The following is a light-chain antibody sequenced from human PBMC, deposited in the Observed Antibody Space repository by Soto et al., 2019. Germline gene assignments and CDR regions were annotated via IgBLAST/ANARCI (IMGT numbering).Light chain of an antibody. CDR2: GAS. J-gene: IGKJ5*01. CDR3: QQYGSSPIT. V-gene: IGKV3-20*01. CDR1: QSVSSSY. Sequence: EIVLTQSPVTLSLPPGERATLSCRASQSVSSSYLAWYQQKPGQAPRLLIYGASSRATGIPDRFSGSGSGTDFTLTISRLEPEDFAVNYCQQYGSSPITFGQATRLEIK.